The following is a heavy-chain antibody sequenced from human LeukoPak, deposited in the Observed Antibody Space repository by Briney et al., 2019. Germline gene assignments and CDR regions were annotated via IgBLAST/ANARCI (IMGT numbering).Heavy chain of an antibody. CDR2: IKEDGSEK. V-gene: IGHV3-7*01. CDR3: ARDISY. J-gene: IGHJ4*02. CDR1: GFTFSNYW. Sequence: GGSLRLSCAASGFTFSNYWMNWVHQAPGKGLEWVANIKEDGSEKYYVDSVKGRFTISRDNAKSSLYLQMNSLRAEDTAVYYCARDISYWGQGTLVTVSS.